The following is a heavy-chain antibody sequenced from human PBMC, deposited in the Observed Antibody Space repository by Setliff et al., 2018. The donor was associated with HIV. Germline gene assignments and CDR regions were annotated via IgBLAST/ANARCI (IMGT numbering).Heavy chain of an antibody. Sequence: PSETLSLTCAVYDGSFSGYYWIWIRQPPGKGLEWIGEITHSGSTNYNPSLKSRVTISVDTSKNQFSLKLTSVTAADTAVYYCARATTTPIAGMLAPPPDYWGQGTLVTVSS. V-gene: IGHV4-34*01. CDR2: ITHSGST. D-gene: IGHD6-13*01. CDR1: DGSFSGYY. CDR3: ARATTTPIAGMLAPPPDY. J-gene: IGHJ4*02.